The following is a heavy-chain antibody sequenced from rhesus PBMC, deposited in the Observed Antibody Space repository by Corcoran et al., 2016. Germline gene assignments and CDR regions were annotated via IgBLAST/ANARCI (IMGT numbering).Heavy chain of an antibody. D-gene: IGHD3-16*01. V-gene: IGHV4S11*01. J-gene: IGHJ4*01. Sequence: QVQLQESGPGLVKPSETLSLSCDVSGGSISRNHWNRLRPAPGTGLEWSGYVSCSGSTNYNPSLRVRVTLSLDPSNNQVFLQFNSVTAADTALYYCVRAPTHWPVYGNSYPGAFDTWGQGILVTVSS. CDR1: GGSISRNH. CDR2: VSCSGST. CDR3: VRAPTHWPVYGNSYPGAFDT.